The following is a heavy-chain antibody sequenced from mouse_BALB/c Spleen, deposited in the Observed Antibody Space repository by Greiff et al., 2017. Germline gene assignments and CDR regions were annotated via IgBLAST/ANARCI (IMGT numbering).Heavy chain of an antibody. CDR3: ASDRYDGFDY. Sequence: VQLQESGPGLVKPSQSLSLTCSVTGYSITSGYYWNWIRQFPGNKLEWMGYISYDGSNNYNPSLKNRISITRDTSKNQFFLKLNSVTTEDTATYYCASDRYDGFDYWGQGTTLTVSS. CDR1: GYSITSGYY. D-gene: IGHD2-14*01. V-gene: IGHV3-6*02. CDR2: ISYDGSN. J-gene: IGHJ2*01.